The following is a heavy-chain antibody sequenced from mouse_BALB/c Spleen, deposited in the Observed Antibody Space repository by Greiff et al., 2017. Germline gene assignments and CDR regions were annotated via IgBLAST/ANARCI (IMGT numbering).Heavy chain of an antibody. D-gene: IGHD2-4*01. Sequence: VESGGGLVKPGGSLKLSCAASGFTFSSYAMSWVRQSPEKRLEWVAEISSGGSYTYYPDTVTGRFTISRDNAKNTLYLEMSSLRSEDTAMYYCARRIRGGAMDYWGQGTSVTVSS. CDR3: ARRIRGGAMDY. V-gene: IGHV5-9-4*01. CDR2: ISSGGSYT. CDR1: GFTFSSYA. J-gene: IGHJ4*01.